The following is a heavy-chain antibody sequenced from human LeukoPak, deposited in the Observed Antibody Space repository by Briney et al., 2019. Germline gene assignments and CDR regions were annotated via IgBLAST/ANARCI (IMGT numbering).Heavy chain of an antibody. CDR2: FDPEDGET. D-gene: IGHD3-10*01. J-gene: IGHJ4*02. CDR1: GYTLTELS. Sequence: ASVKVSCKVSGYTLTELSMHWVRQAPGKGLEWMGGFDPEDGETIYAQKFQGRVTMTEDTSTDTAYMELSSLRSEDTAVYYCATDDPYYYGSGSYYRRLDYWGQGTLVTVSS. CDR3: ATDDPYYYGSGSYYRRLDY. V-gene: IGHV1-24*01.